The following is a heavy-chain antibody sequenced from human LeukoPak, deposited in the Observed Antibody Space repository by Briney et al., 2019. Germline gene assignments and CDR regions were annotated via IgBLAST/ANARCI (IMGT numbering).Heavy chain of an antibody. Sequence: PGGSLGLACAASGFTFSSYWMSWVRQAPGKGLEWVANIKQDGSEKYYVDSVKGRFTISRDNAKNSLYLQMNSLRAEDTAVYYCARHTVRGVFDYWGQGTLVTVSS. CDR2: IKQDGSEK. D-gene: IGHD3-10*01. CDR3: ARHTVRGVFDY. J-gene: IGHJ4*02. V-gene: IGHV3-7*01. CDR1: GFTFSSYW.